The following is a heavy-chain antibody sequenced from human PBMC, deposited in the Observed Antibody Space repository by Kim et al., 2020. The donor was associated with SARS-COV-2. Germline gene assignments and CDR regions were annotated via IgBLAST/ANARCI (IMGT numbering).Heavy chain of an antibody. Sequence: SGSTNYSPSLKRRVTISEDTSKNQFSLKLSSVTAADTAVYYCARGATHDYWGQGTLVTVSS. J-gene: IGHJ4*02. V-gene: IGHV4-4*09. CDR2: SGST. CDR3: ARGATHDY. D-gene: IGHD1-26*01.